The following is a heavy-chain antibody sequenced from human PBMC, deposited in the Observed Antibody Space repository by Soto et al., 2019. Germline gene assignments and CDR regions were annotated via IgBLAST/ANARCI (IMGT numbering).Heavy chain of an antibody. V-gene: IGHV1-69*13. D-gene: IGHD6-13*01. CDR2: IIPIFGTA. Sequence: ASVKVSCKASGGTFSSYAISWVRQAPGQGLEWMGGIIPIFGTANYAQKFQGRVTITADESTSTAYMELSSLRSEDTAVYYCARLYSSSWYDWFDPWGQGALVTVSS. CDR1: GGTFSSYA. CDR3: ARLYSSSWYDWFDP. J-gene: IGHJ5*02.